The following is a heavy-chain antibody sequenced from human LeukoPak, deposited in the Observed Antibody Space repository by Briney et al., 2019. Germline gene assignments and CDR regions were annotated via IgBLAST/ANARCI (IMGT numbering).Heavy chain of an antibody. CDR2: IYSGGST. D-gene: IGHD3-22*01. CDR3: ARDLGQYYDTSDNWFDP. CDR1: GLIVSSSY. J-gene: IGHJ5*02. V-gene: IGHV3-53*01. Sequence: GGSLRLSCAASGLIVSSSYMSWVRQAPGKGLEWVSVIYSGGSTYYADSVKGRFTISRDNAKNTLNLQMNSLRAEDTAVYYCARDLGQYYDTSDNWFDPWGQGTLVTVSS.